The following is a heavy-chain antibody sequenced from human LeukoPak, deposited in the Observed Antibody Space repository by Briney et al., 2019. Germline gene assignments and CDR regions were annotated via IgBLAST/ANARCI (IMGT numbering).Heavy chain of an antibody. D-gene: IGHD2-2*01. Sequence: GGSLRLSCAASGFTFSGSAMHWVRQASGKGLEWVGRIRSKANSYATAYAASVKGRFTISRDDSKNTASLQMNSLKTEDTAVYYCTSSYCSSTSCYLYYYYYMDVWGKGTTVTVSS. V-gene: IGHV3-73*01. CDR2: IRSKANSYAT. J-gene: IGHJ6*03. CDR3: TSSYCSSTSCYLYYYYYMDV. CDR1: GFTFSGSA.